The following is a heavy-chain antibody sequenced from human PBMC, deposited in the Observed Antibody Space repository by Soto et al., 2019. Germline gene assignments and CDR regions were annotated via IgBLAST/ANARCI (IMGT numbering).Heavy chain of an antibody. V-gene: IGHV3-13*01. J-gene: IGHJ3*02. D-gene: IGHD7-27*01. CDR2: IGTAGDT. Sequence: GGSLRLSCAASGFTFGSYDMHWVRQATGKGLEWVSAIGTAGDTYYPGSLKGRFTISRENAKNSLDHQMNSLRAGDPAVYYCASGDRASLAFDIWGQGTLVTVSS. CDR1: GFTFGSYD. CDR3: ASGDRASLAFDI.